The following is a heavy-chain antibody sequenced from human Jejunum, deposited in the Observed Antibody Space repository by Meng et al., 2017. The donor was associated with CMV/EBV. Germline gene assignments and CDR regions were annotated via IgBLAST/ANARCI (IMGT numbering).Heavy chain of an antibody. CDR3: AVEGVAAAGLK. CDR2: INTNAGNP. J-gene: IGHJ4*02. CDR1: GYTFSNYA. D-gene: IGHD6-25*01. Sequence: QVQLVQSESELKKPGAWVKVSCKASGYTFSNYAMNWVRQAPGQWLGWMVWINTNAGNPTYAQEFTGRFVFYFDSSVSTEYLEISSQKTEDTGGYLCAVEGVAAAGLKWGQGTLVTVSS. V-gene: IGHV7-4-1*02.